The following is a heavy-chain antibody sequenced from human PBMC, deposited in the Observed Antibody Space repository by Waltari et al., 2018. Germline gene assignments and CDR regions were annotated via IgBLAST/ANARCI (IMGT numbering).Heavy chain of an antibody. D-gene: IGHD6-13*01. Sequence: QVQLVQSGAEVKKPGASVKVSCKASGYTFTSYYIQWVRQAPGQGLEWMGTINPLFGNTNYAQKFRDRVNMTRDTSTTTVYMALSNLRSDDTAVYFCSRGKGLSSTWLSWFDPWGQGTLVTVSS. CDR2: INPLFGNT. CDR1: GYTFTSYY. V-gene: IGHV1-46*03. J-gene: IGHJ5*02. CDR3: SRGKGLSSTWLSWFDP.